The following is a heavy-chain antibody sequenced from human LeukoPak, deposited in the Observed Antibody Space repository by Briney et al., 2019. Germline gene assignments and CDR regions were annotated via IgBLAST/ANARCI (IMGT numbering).Heavy chain of an antibody. J-gene: IGHJ4*02. CDR2: IYPGDSDT. CDR1: GYSFTSYW. Sequence: GESLKISCKGSGYSFTSYWIDWVRQMPGKGLEWMGIIYPGDSDTRYSPSFQGQVTISADKSISTAYLRWSSLKASDTAMYYCARNYDYVWGRSDYWGQGTLVTVSS. V-gene: IGHV5-51*01. D-gene: IGHD3-16*01. CDR3: ARNYDYVWGRSDY.